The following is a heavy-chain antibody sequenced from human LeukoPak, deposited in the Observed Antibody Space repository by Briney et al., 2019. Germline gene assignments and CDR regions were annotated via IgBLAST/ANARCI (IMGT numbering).Heavy chain of an antibody. CDR1: GFTFRTYS. Sequence: GGSLRLSCAASGFTFRTYSMNWVRQAPGKGLEWISYISGSSRTIYYADSVKGRFTISRDNAKNSLFLQMNSLRAEDTAVYYCAREGGGHYGMDVWGQGTTVTVSS. J-gene: IGHJ6*02. CDR3: AREGGGHYGMDV. D-gene: IGHD2-15*01. V-gene: IGHV3-48*04. CDR2: ISGSSRTI.